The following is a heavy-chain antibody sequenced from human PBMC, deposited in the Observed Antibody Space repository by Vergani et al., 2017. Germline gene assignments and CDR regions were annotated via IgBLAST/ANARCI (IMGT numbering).Heavy chain of an antibody. Sequence: QVQLVQSGAEVKKPGSSVKVSCKASGGTFSSYAISWVRQAPGQGLEWMGRIIPILGIANYAQKFQGRVTITADKSTSTAYMELSSLRSEDTAVYYGASENYRGSAFDIWGQGTMVTVSS. CDR3: ASENYRGSAFDI. J-gene: IGHJ3*02. CDR2: IIPILGIA. V-gene: IGHV1-69*04. CDR1: GGTFSSYA. D-gene: IGHD1-7*01.